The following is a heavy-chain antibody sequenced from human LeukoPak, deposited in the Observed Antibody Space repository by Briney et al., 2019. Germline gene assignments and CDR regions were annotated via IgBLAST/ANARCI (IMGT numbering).Heavy chain of an antibody. CDR3: AKLLMAMVRGVDIDC. D-gene: IGHD3-10*01. Sequence: GGSLRLSCGASGFNFGSYGMYWVRQAPGKGLECLTFIKYDGSRKYYADSVKGRFTVSKDNSKNTLYLQMNSLRAEDTAVYYCAKLLMAMVRGVDIDCWGQGTLVTVSS. J-gene: IGHJ4*02. V-gene: IGHV3-30*02. CDR1: GFNFGSYG. CDR2: IKYDGSRK.